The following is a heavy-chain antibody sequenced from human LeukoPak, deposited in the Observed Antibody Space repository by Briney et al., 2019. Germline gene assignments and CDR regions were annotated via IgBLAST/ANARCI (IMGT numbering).Heavy chain of an antibody. Sequence: GGALRLSCAASGFTFSSYSMNWVRQAPGKGLEWVSYISSSSSTIYYADSVKGRFTISRDNAKNSLYLQMNSLRAEDTAVYYCARDGYCSGGSCYHDAFDIWGQGTMVTVSS. J-gene: IGHJ3*02. V-gene: IGHV3-48*01. CDR2: ISSSSSTI. D-gene: IGHD2-15*01. CDR3: ARDGYCSGGSCYHDAFDI. CDR1: GFTFSSYS.